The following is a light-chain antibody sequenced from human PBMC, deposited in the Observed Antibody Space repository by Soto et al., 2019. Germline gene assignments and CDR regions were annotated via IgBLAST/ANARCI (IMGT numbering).Light chain of an antibody. Sequence: ELVLTQSPGTLSLSPEERDTLSCSSRQSVSRSYLAWYQQKPGQAPRLLIYCASGRAAGVPDMCSGSGSGTDFPLSISRLETEDSAVYNLQQCGSSPPKFGQGTKVDI. CDR2: CAS. J-gene: IGKJ1*01. V-gene: IGKV3-20*01. CDR3: QQCGSSPPK. CDR1: QSVSRSY.